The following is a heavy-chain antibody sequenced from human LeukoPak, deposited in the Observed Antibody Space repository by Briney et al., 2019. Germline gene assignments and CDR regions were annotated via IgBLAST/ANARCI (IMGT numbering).Heavy chain of an antibody. D-gene: IGHD3-3*01. V-gene: IGHV4-34*01. CDR3: ARARRDSGYYKVDY. J-gene: IGHJ4*02. Sequence: SETLSLTCALYGGSLSGSYWSWIRQPPGKGLEWIGEINHSGSANYNPSLKSRVTLSIDKSKNQFSLNLNSVTAADTAVYYCARARRDSGYYKVDYWGQGTLVTVSS. CDR2: INHSGSA. CDR1: GGSLSGSY.